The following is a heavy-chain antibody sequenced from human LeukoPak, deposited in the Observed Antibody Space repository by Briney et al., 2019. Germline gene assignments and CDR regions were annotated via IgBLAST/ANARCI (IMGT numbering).Heavy chain of an antibody. Sequence: GGSLRLSCAVSGLTLSNVWMNWVRQAPEKGLEWVGRIKSKSAGGTTDFAAPVKGRFTISTDDSKNTLYLQMNSLTSEDTAVYYCAQGSGQYYEYWGQGTLVTVSS. V-gene: IGHV3-15*07. J-gene: IGHJ4*02. CDR2: IKSKSAGGTT. CDR3: AQGSGQYYEY. D-gene: IGHD3-22*01. CDR1: GLTLSNVW.